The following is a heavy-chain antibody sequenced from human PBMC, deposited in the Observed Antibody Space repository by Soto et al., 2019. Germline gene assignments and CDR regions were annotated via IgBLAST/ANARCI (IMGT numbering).Heavy chain of an antibody. CDR2: IYYTGTT. D-gene: IGHD1-26*01. V-gene: IGHV4-39*01. Sequence: QLQLQESGPGLVKPSETLSLTCSLSGGAISDARFYWGWIRQSPGRGLEWIGSIYYTGTTLFNPPLQSRVTISVGTSENHFSLKLYSVTAADTALYFCARQKWEQPKWFDPWGQGTLVIVSP. J-gene: IGHJ5*02. CDR1: GGAISDARFY. CDR3: ARQKWEQPKWFDP.